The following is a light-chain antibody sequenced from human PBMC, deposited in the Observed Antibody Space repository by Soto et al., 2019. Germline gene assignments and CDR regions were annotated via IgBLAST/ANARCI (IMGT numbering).Light chain of an antibody. CDR1: SSNLGAAYD. Sequence: QSVLTQPPSVSGAPGQRVTVSGTGRSSNLGAAYDVHWYQQLPGTAPKLLVYGNSNRPSGVPDRFSGSKSGTSASLAITGVQAEDESYYYCQCYDSSLSGSAVFVGGTQVTVL. CDR2: GNS. CDR3: QCYDSSLSGSAV. V-gene: IGLV1-40*01. J-gene: IGLJ7*01.